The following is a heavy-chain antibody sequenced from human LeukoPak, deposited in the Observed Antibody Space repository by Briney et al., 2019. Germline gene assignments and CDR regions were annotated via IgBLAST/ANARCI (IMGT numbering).Heavy chain of an antibody. CDR2: INGDGSSR. J-gene: IGHJ4*02. CDR3: ASASSHRIAAGGDS. Sequence: GGSLRLSCAASGFTFSNYWMHWVRQAPGKGLVWVSRINGDGSSRNYADPVKGRFTISRDNAKNTLYLQMNSLRAEDTAVYYCASASSHRIAAGGDSWGQGTLVTVSS. V-gene: IGHV3-74*01. D-gene: IGHD6-13*01. CDR1: GFTFSNYW.